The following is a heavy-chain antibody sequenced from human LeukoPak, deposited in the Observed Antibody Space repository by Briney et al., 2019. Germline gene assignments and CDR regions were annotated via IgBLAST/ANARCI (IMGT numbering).Heavy chain of an antibody. CDR2: IRNEANSYTT. Sequence: PGGSLRLSCAASGFTFRNLYMNWVRQAPGKGLEWVGRIRNEANSYTTDYGTSVKGRFTISRDESKSSLFLQMNSLKTEDTAVYECVRVRHGDSFDYWGQGTLVTVSS. CDR1: GFTFRNLY. CDR3: VRVRHGDSFDY. D-gene: IGHD4-17*01. V-gene: IGHV3-72*01. J-gene: IGHJ4*02.